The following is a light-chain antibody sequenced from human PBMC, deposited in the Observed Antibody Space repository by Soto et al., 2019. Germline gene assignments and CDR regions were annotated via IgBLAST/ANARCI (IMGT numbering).Light chain of an antibody. CDR1: QSISSW. J-gene: IGKJ1*01. V-gene: IGKV1-5*01. CDR2: DAS. Sequence: DIQMTQSPSTLSASVGDRVTITCRASQSISSWLAWYQQKPGKDPKLLIYDASSLESGVPSTFSPTGSWTEFTPTISSLQPDAFATYYCQQYNSYRTFGQRTKVEIK. CDR3: QQYNSYRT.